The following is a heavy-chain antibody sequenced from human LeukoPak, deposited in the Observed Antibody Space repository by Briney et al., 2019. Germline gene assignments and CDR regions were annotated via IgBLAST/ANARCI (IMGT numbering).Heavy chain of an antibody. CDR1: GFTFSDHH. Sequence: PGGSLRLSCAASGFTFSDHHMSWVRQAPGKGLEWVAYISGSGGAIYYADSVKGRFTISRDNAKDSSYLQMNSLRAEDTAVYYCARDPKRGAYDSSGPMVWGQGTMVTVSS. CDR3: ARDPKRGAYDSSGPMV. J-gene: IGHJ3*01. V-gene: IGHV3-11*04. CDR2: ISGSGGAI. D-gene: IGHD3-22*01.